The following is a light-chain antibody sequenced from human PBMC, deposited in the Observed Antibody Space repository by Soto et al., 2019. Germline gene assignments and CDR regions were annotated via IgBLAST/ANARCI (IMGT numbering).Light chain of an antibody. Sequence: QSVLTQPASVSGSPGQSITISCTGTSSDVGSSNLVSWYQQHPGKTPKLIIYEGSRRPSGVSGRFSGSMSGSAASLTISGLQAEDEADYYCCSFARSSTSYVFGTGTKVTVL. CDR1: SSDVGSSNL. J-gene: IGLJ1*01. V-gene: IGLV2-23*01. CDR2: EGS. CDR3: CSFARSSTSYV.